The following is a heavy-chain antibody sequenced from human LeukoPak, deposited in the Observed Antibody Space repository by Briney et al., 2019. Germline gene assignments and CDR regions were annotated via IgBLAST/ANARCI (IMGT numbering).Heavy chain of an antibody. CDR3: TRTYYYGSGSYGSRGLTKYDMDV. Sequence: GGSLRLSCAASGFTFSGSAMHWVRQASGKGLEWVGRIRSKANSYATAYAASVKGRFTISRDDSKNTAYLQMNSLKTEDTAVYYCTRTYYYGSGSYGSRGLTKYDMDVWGQGTTVTVSS. J-gene: IGHJ6*02. CDR1: GFTFSGSA. D-gene: IGHD3-10*01. V-gene: IGHV3-73*01. CDR2: IRSKANSYAT.